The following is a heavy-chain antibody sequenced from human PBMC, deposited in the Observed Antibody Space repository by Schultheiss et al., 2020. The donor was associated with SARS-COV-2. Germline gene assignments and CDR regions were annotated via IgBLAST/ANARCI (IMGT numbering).Heavy chain of an antibody. CDR3: AHRQGLVRFGWFDP. D-gene: IGHD3-16*01. J-gene: IGHJ5*02. CDR2: IDWDDDK. V-gene: IGHV2-70*12. CDR1: GFSLSTSGMC. Sequence: SGPTLVKPTQTLTLTCTFSGFSLSTSGMCVSWIRQPPGKALEWLARIDWDDDKYYSTSLKSRLTITKDTSKNQVVLTMTNMDPVDTATYYCAHRQGLVRFGWFDPWGQGTLVTVSS.